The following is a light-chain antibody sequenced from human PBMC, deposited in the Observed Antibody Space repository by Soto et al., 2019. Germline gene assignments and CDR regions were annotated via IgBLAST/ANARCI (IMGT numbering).Light chain of an antibody. CDR1: QSVSSN. Sequence: EIVMTQSPATLSVSPGERATLSCRASQSVSSNLAWYQQKPGQAPRLLIYGASTRATGIPARFSGSGSGTEFTLTISSLQSEDFAVYYCQQYNNWHTWTFGQGTNVEIK. J-gene: IGKJ1*01. V-gene: IGKV3-15*01. CDR2: GAS. CDR3: QQYNNWHTWT.